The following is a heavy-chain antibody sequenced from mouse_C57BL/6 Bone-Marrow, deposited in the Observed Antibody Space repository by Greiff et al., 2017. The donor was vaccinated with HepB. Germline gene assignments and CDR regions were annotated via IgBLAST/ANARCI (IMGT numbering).Heavy chain of an antibody. V-gene: IGHV5-17*01. CDR3: GTPAWFAY. CDR1: GFTFSDYG. J-gene: IGHJ3*01. Sequence: EVQVVESGAGLVKPGGSLKLSCAASGFTFSDYGMHWVRQAPEKGLEWVAYISSCSSTIYYADTVKGRFTISRDNAKNTLFLQMSSLRAEDTAMYYGGTPAWFAYWGQGTLVTVSA. CDR2: ISSCSSTI.